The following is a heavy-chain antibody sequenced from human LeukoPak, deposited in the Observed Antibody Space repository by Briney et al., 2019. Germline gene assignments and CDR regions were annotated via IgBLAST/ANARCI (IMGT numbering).Heavy chain of an antibody. J-gene: IGHJ4*02. CDR3: ARGSSSSSWYFDY. Sequence: SQTLSLTCAISGDSVSSNSGTWTWIRQSPSRGLEWLGRTYYRSKWYNEYAESVKSRITISPDTSKNQFSLQLNSVAPEDTAVYYCARGSSSSSWYFDYWGQGTVATVSS. D-gene: IGHD6-13*01. CDR2: TYYRSKWYN. V-gene: IGHV6-1*01. CDR1: GDSVSSNSGT.